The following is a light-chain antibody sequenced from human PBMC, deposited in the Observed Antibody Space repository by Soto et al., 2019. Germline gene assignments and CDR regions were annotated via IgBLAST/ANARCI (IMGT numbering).Light chain of an antibody. CDR1: QSVSSSY. CDR2: GAS. V-gene: IGKV3-20*01. J-gene: IGKJ2*01. CDR3: QQSCSSLYT. Sequence: EIALTQSPGTLSLSPGERATLSCRASQSVSSSYLAWYQQKPGQAPRLLIYGASSRATGIPERFSGSGSGTDFFLPISSLEPEEFAVYSCQQSCSSLYTFGPRTKLEIK.